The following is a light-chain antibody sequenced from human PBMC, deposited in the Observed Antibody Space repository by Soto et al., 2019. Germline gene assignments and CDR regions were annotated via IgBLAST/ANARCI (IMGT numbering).Light chain of an antibody. V-gene: IGKV3-20*01. Sequence: EIVLTQSPGTLSLSPGEGATLSCRASQSVSSGYSDWYQQKPGQAPRLLIYATSSRATGIPDRFSGSGSGTDFTLTISRLEPEDFAVYYCQQYSTSPPTFGGGTKVEIK. CDR1: QSVSSGY. CDR2: ATS. J-gene: IGKJ4*01. CDR3: QQYSTSPPT.